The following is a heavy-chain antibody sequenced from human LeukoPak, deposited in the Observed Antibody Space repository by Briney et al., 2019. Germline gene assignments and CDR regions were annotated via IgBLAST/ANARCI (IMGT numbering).Heavy chain of an antibody. J-gene: IGHJ6*02. D-gene: IGHD2-2*01. V-gene: IGHV4-34*01. CDR1: GGSFSGYY. CDR3: ARVGGDIVVVPAADINYYYGMDV. Sequence: SETLSLTCAVYGGSFSGYYWSWIRQPPGKGLEWMGEINHSGSTNYNPSLKSRVTISVDTSKNQFSLKLSSVTAADTAVYYCARVGGDIVVVPAADINYYYGMDVWGQGTTVTVSS. CDR2: INHSGST.